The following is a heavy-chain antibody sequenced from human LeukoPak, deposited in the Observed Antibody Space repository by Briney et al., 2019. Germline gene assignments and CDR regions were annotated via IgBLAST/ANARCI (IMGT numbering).Heavy chain of an antibody. J-gene: IGHJ3*02. CDR3: AKPHSSSWYFAFEI. D-gene: IGHD6-13*01. Sequence: GGSLSLSCAASGFTFSSYAMHWVRPAPGKGLDWVSDISGSGGTTYYGDSVKGRFTISRDNSKDSLYLQMNSLRVEDTAVYYCAKPHSSSWYFAFEIWGQGTMVTVSS. CDR1: GFTFSSYA. V-gene: IGHV3-23*01. CDR2: ISGSGGTT.